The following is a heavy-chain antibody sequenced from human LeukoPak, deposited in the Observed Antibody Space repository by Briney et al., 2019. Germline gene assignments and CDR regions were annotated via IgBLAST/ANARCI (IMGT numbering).Heavy chain of an antibody. D-gene: IGHD3-22*01. J-gene: IGHJ4*02. CDR2: IRSKANNYAT. Sequence: PGGSLRLSCAASGFSFSGSAIHWVRQASGRGLEWVGRIRSKANNYATAYAVAVKGRFTISRDDSTNTAYLQMNSLKTEDTAVYYCTRRSSDDSSGYYYQWGQGTLVTVSS. CDR3: TRRSSDDSSGYYYQ. CDR1: GFSFSGSA. V-gene: IGHV3-73*01.